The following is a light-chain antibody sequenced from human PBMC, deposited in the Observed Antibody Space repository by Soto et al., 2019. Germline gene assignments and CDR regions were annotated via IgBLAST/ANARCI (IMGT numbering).Light chain of an antibody. J-gene: IGLJ1*01. Sequence: QSALTQPASVSWSPGQSITISCTGTSSYVGSYNFVSWYQQLPGKAPKLIIYEVSNRPSGVSNRFSCSKSGNTASLTSSGLQAEDEADYYCRSYTTSXNYVVGRGTKVXV. CDR3: RSYTTSXNYV. CDR1: SSYVGSYNF. CDR2: EVS. V-gene: IGLV2-14*01.